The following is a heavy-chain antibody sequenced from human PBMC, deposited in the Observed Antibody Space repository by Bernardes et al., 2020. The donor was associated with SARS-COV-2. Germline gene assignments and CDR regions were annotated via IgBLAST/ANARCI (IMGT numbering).Heavy chain of an antibody. Sequence: GWSLRLSCAASGFTVSTNYMTWVRQAPGKGLEWVSIIYGGGNTYYADSVKGRFTISRDNSKNTVYLQINNLRAEDTAVYYCVAIPGGGYWGQGTRVTVSS. CDR2: IYGGGNT. CDR1: GFTVSTNY. J-gene: IGHJ4*02. CDR3: VAIPGGGY. V-gene: IGHV3-53*01. D-gene: IGHD2-15*01.